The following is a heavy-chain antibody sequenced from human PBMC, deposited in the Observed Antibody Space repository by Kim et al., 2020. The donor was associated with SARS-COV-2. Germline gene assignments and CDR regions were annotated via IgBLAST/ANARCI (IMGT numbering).Heavy chain of an antibody. J-gene: IGHJ4*02. D-gene: IGHD6-19*01. V-gene: IGHV4-39*01. CDR2: IYYSGST. CDR3: ARHRSPGYSSGWYVDY. CDR1: GGSISSSSYY. Sequence: SETLSLTCTVSGGSISSSSYYWGWIRQPPGKGLEWIGSIYYSGSTYYNPSLKSRVTISVDTSKNQFSLKLSSVTAADTAVYYCARHRSPGYSSGWYVDYWGQGTLVTVSS.